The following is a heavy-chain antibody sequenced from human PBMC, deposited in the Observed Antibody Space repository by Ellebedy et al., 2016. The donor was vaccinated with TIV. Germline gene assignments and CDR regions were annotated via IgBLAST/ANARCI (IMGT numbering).Heavy chain of an antibody. J-gene: IGHJ5*02. Sequence: MPSETLSLTCIVSGGSISSTSHYWGRLRQPPGKGLEWIGTFYYSGSTYYSPSLKSRVTMSVDTSKNQFSLKLSSVTAADTAVYYCARIHENWFDPWGQGILVTVSS. V-gene: IGHV4-39*01. CDR2: FYYSGST. CDR1: GGSISSTSHY. CDR3: ARIHENWFDP.